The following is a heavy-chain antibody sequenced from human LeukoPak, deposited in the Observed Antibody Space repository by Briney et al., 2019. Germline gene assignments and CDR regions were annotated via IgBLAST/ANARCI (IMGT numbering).Heavy chain of an antibody. CDR3: ARDPSFDYYDSSGYPAH. CDR1: GYTFTGYY. Sequence: GASVKVSCKASGYTFTGYYMHWVRQAPGQGLEWMGWINPNSGGTNYAQKFQGRVTMTRDTSISTAYMELSRLRSDDTAVYYCARDPSFDYYDSSGYPAHWGQGTLVTVSS. J-gene: IGHJ4*02. CDR2: INPNSGGT. V-gene: IGHV1-2*02. D-gene: IGHD3-22*01.